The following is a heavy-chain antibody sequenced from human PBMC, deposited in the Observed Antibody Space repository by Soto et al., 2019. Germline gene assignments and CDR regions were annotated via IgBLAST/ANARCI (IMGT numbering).Heavy chain of an antibody. V-gene: IGHV3-33*01. CDR3: ARGVGYCSSTSCYAAGWFDP. D-gene: IGHD2-2*01. Sequence: QVQLVESGGGVVQPGRSLRLSCAASGFTFSSYGMHWVRQAPGKGLEWVAVIWYDGSNKYYADSVKGRFTISRDNSKNTLCLQMNSLRAEDTAVYYCARGVGYCSSTSCYAAGWFDPWGQGTLVTVSS. J-gene: IGHJ5*02. CDR2: IWYDGSNK. CDR1: GFTFSSYG.